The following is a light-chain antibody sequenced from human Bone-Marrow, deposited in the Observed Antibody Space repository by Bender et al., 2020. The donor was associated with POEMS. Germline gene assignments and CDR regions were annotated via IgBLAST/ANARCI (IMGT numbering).Light chain of an antibody. J-gene: IGLJ3*02. CDR3: SSWDDSLNGWV. CDR1: TPNFGHNP. V-gene: IGLV1-44*01. CDR2: RNT. Sequence: HSALTQPPSAPGTPVQRVTIPCSGTTPNFGHNPAKWYQHVPGTPPKLLIYRNTQRPSGVPDRFSASTSGNSASLAISGLHSDDEADYYCSSWDDSLNGWVFGGGTKLTVL.